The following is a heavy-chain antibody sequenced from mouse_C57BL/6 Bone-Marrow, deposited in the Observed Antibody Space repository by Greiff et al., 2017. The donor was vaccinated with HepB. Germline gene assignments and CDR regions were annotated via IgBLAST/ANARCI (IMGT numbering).Heavy chain of an antibody. CDR1: GFSLTSYG. Sequence: VKLMESGPGLVQPSQSLSITCTVSGFSLTSYGVHWVRQSPGKGLEWLGVIWSGGSTDYNAAFISRLSISKDNSKSQVFFKMNSLQADDTAIYYCASSIYYYGSQLALSMDYWGQGTSVTVSS. CDR2: IWSGGST. D-gene: IGHD1-1*01. J-gene: IGHJ4*01. CDR3: ASSIYYYGSQLALSMDY. V-gene: IGHV2-2*01.